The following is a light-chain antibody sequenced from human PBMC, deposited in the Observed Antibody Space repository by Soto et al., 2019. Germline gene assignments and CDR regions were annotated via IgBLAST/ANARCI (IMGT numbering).Light chain of an antibody. J-gene: IGKJ1*01. Sequence: EIVMTQSPATLSVSTGERATLSCRASQSVSSNLAWYQQKPGQAPRLLMYGASTRATGIPARFSGSGSGTEFTLTISSLQSEDFAVYYCQQYNNRWETFGQGTKVEIK. CDR1: QSVSSN. V-gene: IGKV3-15*01. CDR2: GAS. CDR3: QQYNNRWET.